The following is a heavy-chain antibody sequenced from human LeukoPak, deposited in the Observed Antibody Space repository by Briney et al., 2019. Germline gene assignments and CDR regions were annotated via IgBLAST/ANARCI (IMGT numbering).Heavy chain of an antibody. CDR1: GYSFTSYW. CDR2: IYPGDSDT. J-gene: IGHJ4*02. V-gene: IGHV5-51*01. Sequence: GESLKISCKGSGYSFTSYWIGWVRQMPGKGLEWMGIIYPGDSDTRYSPSFQGQVTISADKPISTAYLQWSSLKASDTAMYYCARQVRGYSYGYRYYFDYWGQGTLVTVSS. CDR3: ARQVRGYSYGYRYYFDY. D-gene: IGHD5-18*01.